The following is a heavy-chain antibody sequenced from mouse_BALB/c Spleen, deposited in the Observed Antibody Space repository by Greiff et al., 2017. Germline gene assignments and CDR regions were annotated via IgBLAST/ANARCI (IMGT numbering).Heavy chain of an antibody. CDR1: GYSITSGYY. D-gene: IGHD3-3*01. CDR3: ARDGVARDAMDY. V-gene: IGHV3-6*02. J-gene: IGHJ4*01. Sequence: DVKLQESGPGLVKPSQSLSLTCSVTGYSITSGYYWNWIRQFPGNKLEWMGYISYDGSNNYNPSLKNRISITRDTSKNQFFLKLNSVTTEDTATYYCARDGVARDAMDYWGQGTSVTVSS. CDR2: ISYDGSN.